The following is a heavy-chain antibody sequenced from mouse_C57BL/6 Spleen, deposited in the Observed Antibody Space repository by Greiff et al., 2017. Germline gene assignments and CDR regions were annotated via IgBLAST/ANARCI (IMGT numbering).Heavy chain of an antibody. D-gene: IGHD2-4*01. CDR2: INPSNGGT. CDR3: ARSGAYYDYDVDY. V-gene: IGHV1-53*01. CDR1: GYTFTSYW. Sequence: QVQLKQPGTELVKPGASVKLSCKASGYTFTSYWMHWVKQRPGQGLEWIGNINPSNGGTNYNEKFKSKATLTVDKSSSTAYMQLSSLTSEDSAVYYCARSGAYYDYDVDYWGQGTTLTVSS. J-gene: IGHJ2*01.